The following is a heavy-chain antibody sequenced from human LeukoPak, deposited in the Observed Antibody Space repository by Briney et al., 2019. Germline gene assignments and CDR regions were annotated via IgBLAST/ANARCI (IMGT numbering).Heavy chain of an antibody. Sequence: ASVKVSCKASGYTFTSYGISWVRQAPGQGLEWMGWISAYNGNTNYAQKLQGRVTMTTDTSTSTAYMELRSLRSDDTAVYYCARDQYSSSGSYYSDYWGQGTLVTVSS. CDR2: ISAYNGNT. V-gene: IGHV1-18*01. CDR3: ARDQYSSSGSYYSDY. J-gene: IGHJ4*02. D-gene: IGHD3-10*01. CDR1: GYTFTSYG.